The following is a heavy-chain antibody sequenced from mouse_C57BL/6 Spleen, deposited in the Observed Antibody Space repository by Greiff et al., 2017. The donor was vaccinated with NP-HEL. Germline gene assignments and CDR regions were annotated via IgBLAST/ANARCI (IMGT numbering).Heavy chain of an antibody. V-gene: IGHV1-80*01. CDR2: IYPGDGDT. D-gene: IGHD2-1*01. CDR1: GYAFSSYW. Sequence: QVQLQQSGAELVKPGASVKISCKASGYAFSSYWMNWVKQRPGKGLEWIGQIYPGDGDTNYNGKFKGKATLTADKSSSTAYMQLSSLTSEDSAVYFCARSPGGNDAMDYWGQGTSVTVSS. CDR3: ARSPGGNDAMDY. J-gene: IGHJ4*01.